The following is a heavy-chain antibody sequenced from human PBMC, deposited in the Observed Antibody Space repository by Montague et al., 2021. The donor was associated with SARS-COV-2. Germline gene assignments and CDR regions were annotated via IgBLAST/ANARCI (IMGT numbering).Heavy chain of an antibody. CDR2: IHHGGST. Sequence: SETLSLTCAVHGGSFSTYSWNWIRQPPGKGLEWIGEIHHGGSTNYNPSLKSRVIISADTSKNQFSLKLTSVAAADTAVYYCARLGDGVVPSPILGVGPYYSYDYMDVWGKGTTVTVSS. CDR3: ARLGDGVVPSPILGVGPYYSYDYMDV. J-gene: IGHJ6*03. CDR1: GGSFSTYS. V-gene: IGHV4-34*01. D-gene: IGHD3-10*01.